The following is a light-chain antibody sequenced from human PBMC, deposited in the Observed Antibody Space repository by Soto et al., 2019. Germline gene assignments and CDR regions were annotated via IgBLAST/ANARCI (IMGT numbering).Light chain of an antibody. CDR2: WAS. J-gene: IGKJ1*01. CDR3: QQYYRTPLA. Sequence: IVMTQSPASLTVSLGERATINCKSSQTVFTGSNKKNYVAWYQQKPGQPPKLLIYWASTRESGVPDRFSGSGSGTDFTLTISSLQAEDVAVYYCQQYYRTPLAFGQGTKVDIK. V-gene: IGKV4-1*01. CDR1: QTVFTGSNKKNY.